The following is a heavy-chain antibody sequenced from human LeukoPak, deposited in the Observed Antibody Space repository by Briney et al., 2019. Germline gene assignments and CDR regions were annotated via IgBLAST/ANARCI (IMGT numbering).Heavy chain of an antibody. CDR1: GYSISSGYY. CDR3: ARGAGSYQPFDY. Sequence: PSETLSLTCTVSGYSISSGYYWGWIRQPPGKGLEWIGSIYHSGSTYYNPSLKSRVTISVDTSKNQFSLKLSSVTAADTAVYYCARGAGSYQPFDYWGQGTLVTVS. V-gene: IGHV4-38-2*02. J-gene: IGHJ4*02. CDR2: IYHSGST. D-gene: IGHD1-26*01.